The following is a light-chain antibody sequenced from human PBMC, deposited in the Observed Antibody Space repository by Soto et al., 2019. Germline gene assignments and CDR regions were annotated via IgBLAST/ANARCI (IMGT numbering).Light chain of an antibody. Sequence: QCVLTQSSSASASLGSSVKLTCTLSSGDISYIIAWHQQQPGKAPRYLMKLEGSGTYNKGSGVPDRFSGSSSGADRYLTISNLQFEDEADYYCETWDSNTPRVFGGGTQLTAL. CDR1: SGDISYI. V-gene: IGLV4-60*02. CDR3: ETWDSNTPRV. J-gene: IGLJ3*02. CDR2: LEGSGTY.